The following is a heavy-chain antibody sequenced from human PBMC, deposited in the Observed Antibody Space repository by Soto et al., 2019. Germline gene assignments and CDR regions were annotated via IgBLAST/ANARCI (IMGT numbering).Heavy chain of an antibody. Sequence: GGSLRLSCAASGFTFSSYSMNWVRQAPGKGLEWVSSISSSSSYIYYADSVKGRFTISRDNAKNSLYLQMNSLRAEDTAVYYCARAQQQWLASFDYWGQGTLVTVSS. CDR3: ARAQQQWLASFDY. CDR1: GFTFSSYS. V-gene: IGHV3-21*01. CDR2: ISSSSSYI. J-gene: IGHJ4*02. D-gene: IGHD6-19*01.